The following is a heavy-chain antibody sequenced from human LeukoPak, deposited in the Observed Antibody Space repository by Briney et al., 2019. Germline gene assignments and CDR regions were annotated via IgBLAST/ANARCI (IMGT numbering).Heavy chain of an antibody. D-gene: IGHD3-22*01. V-gene: IGHV5-51*01. CDR1: GYSFTSYW. J-gene: IGHJ4*02. Sequence: GESLKISCKGSGYSFTSYWIGWVRQMPGKCLEWMGIIYPGDSDTRYSPSFQGQVTISADKSISTAYLQWSSLKASDTAMYYCASGYYYDSSGYYYDDYWGQGTLVTVSS. CDR3: ASGYYYDSSGYYYDDY. CDR2: IYPGDSDT.